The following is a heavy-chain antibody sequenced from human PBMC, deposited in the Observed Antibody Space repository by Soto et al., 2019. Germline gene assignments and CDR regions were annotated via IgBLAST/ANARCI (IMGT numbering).Heavy chain of an antibody. J-gene: IGHJ1*01. CDR1: GFNFANFG. D-gene: IGHD3-3*01. Sequence: QVQLVESGGGVVQPGGSLTLSCVGSGFNFANFGIQWIRQAPGKGLEWVAIISRDGRGEHFADSVKGRFAISKDNSKNTAYLQMTGLTPDDTAVYHCAQEENQNYDVDHWGQGTLVTVST. V-gene: IGHV3-30*18. CDR2: ISRDGRGE. CDR3: AQEENQNYDVDH.